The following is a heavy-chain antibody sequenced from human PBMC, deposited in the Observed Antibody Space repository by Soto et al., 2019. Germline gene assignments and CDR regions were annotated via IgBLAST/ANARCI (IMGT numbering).Heavy chain of an antibody. V-gene: IGHV4-59*08. D-gene: IGHD6-19*01. CDR2: IYYSGST. J-gene: IGHJ3*02. CDR3: ARHQWPYDAFDI. Sequence: PSETLSLTCTVSGGSISSYYWSWIRQPPGKGLEWIGYIYYSGSTNYNPSLKSRVTISVDTSKNQFSLKLSSVTAADTAVYYCARHQWPYDAFDIWGQGTMVTVSS. CDR1: GGSISSYY.